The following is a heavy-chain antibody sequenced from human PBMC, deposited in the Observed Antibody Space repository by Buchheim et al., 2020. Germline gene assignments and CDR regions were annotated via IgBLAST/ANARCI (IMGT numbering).Heavy chain of an antibody. CDR2: ISSRSTSYI. J-gene: IGHJ4*02. D-gene: IGHD4-17*01. V-gene: IGHV3-21*01. CDR3: TREGLDYVGLSDY. Sequence: EVQLVESGGGLVKPGGSLRLSCAASGFTFSHFSMNWVRQAPGRGLEWVSSISSRSTSYIYYADSVKGRFTISRDNAENSLCLQMNSLRAEDTAVYYCTREGLDYVGLSDYWGRGTL. CDR1: GFTFSHFS.